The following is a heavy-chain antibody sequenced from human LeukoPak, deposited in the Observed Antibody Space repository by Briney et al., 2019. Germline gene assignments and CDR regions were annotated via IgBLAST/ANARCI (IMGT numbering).Heavy chain of an antibody. CDR2: INTDGNTT. Sequence: GGSLRLSCAASGFTFSTYWMHWVRQAPGKGLVWVSRINTDGNTTNYADSGKGRFTISRDNAKNTLYLQMNSLRAEDTAVYYCARDYSYSSSAAPHTWGQGTLVTVSS. V-gene: IGHV3-74*01. CDR1: GFTFSTYW. J-gene: IGHJ4*02. D-gene: IGHD6-6*01. CDR3: ARDYSYSSSAAPHT.